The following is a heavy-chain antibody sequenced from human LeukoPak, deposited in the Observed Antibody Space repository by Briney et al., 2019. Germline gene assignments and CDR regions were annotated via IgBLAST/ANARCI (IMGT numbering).Heavy chain of an antibody. CDR3: AKDRVIIPGTRFYFDY. D-gene: IGHD3-3*01. CDR2: ISGSGGST. V-gene: IGHV3-23*01. Sequence: GGSLRLSCAASGFTFSSYAMSWVRQAPGKGLEWVSAISGSGGSTYYADSVKGRFTISRDNSKNTLYLQMNSLRAEDTAVYYCAKDRVIIPGTRFYFDYWGQGTLVTVSS. CDR1: GFTFSSYA. J-gene: IGHJ4*02.